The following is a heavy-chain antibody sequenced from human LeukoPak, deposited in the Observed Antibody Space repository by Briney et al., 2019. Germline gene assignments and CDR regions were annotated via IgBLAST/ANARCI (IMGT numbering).Heavy chain of an antibody. CDR1: GGTFSSYA. V-gene: IGHV1-69*01. CDR3: ARATSGYDSWGYFDY. J-gene: IGHJ4*02. CDR2: IIPIFGTA. Sequence: SVKVSCKASGGTFSSYAISWVRQAPGQGLEWMGGIIPIFGTANYAQKFQGRVTITADESTSTAYMEPSSLRSEDTAVYYCARATSGYDSWGYFDYWGQGTLVTVSS. D-gene: IGHD5-12*01.